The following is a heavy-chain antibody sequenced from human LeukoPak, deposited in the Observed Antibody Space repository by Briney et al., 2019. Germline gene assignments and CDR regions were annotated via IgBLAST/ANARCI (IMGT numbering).Heavy chain of an antibody. D-gene: IGHD3-22*01. CDR1: GGSISSYY. J-gene: IGHJ4*02. CDR2: IYYSGST. Sequence: SETLSLTCTVSGGSISSYYWSWLRQPPGKGLEGIGYIYYSGSTNYNPSLKSRVTISVDTSKNQFSLKLSSVTAADTAVYYCARTRQSGHYYDSSGYWSDWGQGTLVTVSS. CDR3: ARTRQSGHYYDSSGYWSD. V-gene: IGHV4-59*01.